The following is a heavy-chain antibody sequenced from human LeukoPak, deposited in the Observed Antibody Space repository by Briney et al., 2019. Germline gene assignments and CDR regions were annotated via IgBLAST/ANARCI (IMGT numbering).Heavy chain of an antibody. D-gene: IGHD3-22*01. CDR2: ISYDGSNK. J-gene: IGHJ4*02. Sequence: GGSLRLSCAASGFTFSSYAMHWVRQAPGKGLEWVAVISYDGSNKYYADSVKGRFTISRDNSKNSLYLQMNSLRAEDTAVYYCASRPRSYYDSSGYYLSDYWGQGTLVTVSS. CDR1: GFTFSSYA. CDR3: ASRPRSYYDSSGYYLSDY. V-gene: IGHV3-30-3*01.